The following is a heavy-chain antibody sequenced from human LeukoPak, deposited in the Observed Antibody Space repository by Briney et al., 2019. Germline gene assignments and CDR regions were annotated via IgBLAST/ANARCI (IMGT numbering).Heavy chain of an antibody. CDR2: VKLDGSEK. J-gene: IGHJ4*02. CDR3: VREASSHFD. V-gene: IGHV3-7*01. CDR1: GLTFSKFW. Sequence: GGSLRLSCAASGLTFSKFWMNWFRQAPGKGLEWVANVKLDGSEKYVDSVKGRFTISRDNAKSSLYLQMNSLTAEDTAVYYCVREASSHFDWGQGTLVTVSS. D-gene: IGHD3-3*02.